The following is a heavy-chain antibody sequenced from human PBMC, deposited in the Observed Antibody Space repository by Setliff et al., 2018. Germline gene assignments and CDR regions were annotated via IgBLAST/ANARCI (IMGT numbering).Heavy chain of an antibody. CDR3: VRSGKFGMRFWFDQ. D-gene: IGHD1-26*01. J-gene: IGHJ5*02. Sequence: ASVKVSCKTSGGTFSSNAISWVRQAPGQGLEWVGVIVPDSGDTHSAQKFQGRVTMTRDTSINTAYMELGSLTSDDTAFYYCVRSGKFGMRFWFDQWGQGTLVTVSS. CDR2: IVPDSGDT. V-gene: IGHV1-2*02. CDR1: GGTFSSNA.